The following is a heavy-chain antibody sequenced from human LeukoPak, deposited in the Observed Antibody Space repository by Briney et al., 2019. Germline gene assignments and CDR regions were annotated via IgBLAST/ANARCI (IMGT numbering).Heavy chain of an antibody. CDR3: ARAGYYYDSSGYYITTDFDY. Sequence: SETLSLTCAVYGGSFSGYYWSWIRQPPGKGLEWIGEINHSGSTNYNPSLKSRVTISVDTSKNQFSLKLSSVTAADTAVYYCARAGYYYDSSGYYITTDFDYWGQGTLVTVSS. D-gene: IGHD3-22*01. CDR1: GGSFSGYY. CDR2: INHSGST. J-gene: IGHJ4*02. V-gene: IGHV4-34*01.